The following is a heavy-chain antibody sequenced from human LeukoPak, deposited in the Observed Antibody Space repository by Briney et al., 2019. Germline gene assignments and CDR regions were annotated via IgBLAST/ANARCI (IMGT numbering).Heavy chain of an antibody. CDR3: ARALWFGGIYYFDY. J-gene: IGHJ4*02. CDR1: GFSFRSFW. Sequence: GGSLRLSCAASGFSFRSFWMSWVRQAPGKGLEWVASIKEDGSDKYYVESVKGRFTISRENARNPLYLQMNSLRAEDTAVYYCARALWFGGIYYFDYWGQGTLVTVSS. V-gene: IGHV3-7*04. D-gene: IGHD3-10*01. CDR2: IKEDGSDK.